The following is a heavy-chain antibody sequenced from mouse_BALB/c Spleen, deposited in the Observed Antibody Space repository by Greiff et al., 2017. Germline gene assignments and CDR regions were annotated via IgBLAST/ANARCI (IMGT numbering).Heavy chain of an antibody. CDR3: TRSFYYGSSYGYAMDY. D-gene: IGHD1-1*01. CDR1: GYTFTDYE. CDR2: IDPETGGT. V-gene: IGHV1-15*01. J-gene: IGHJ4*01. Sequence: QVQLKQSGAELVRPGASVTLSCKASGYTFTDYEMHWVKQTPVHGLEWIGAIDPETGGTAYNQKFKGKATLTADKSSSTAYMELRSLTSEDSAVYYCTRSFYYGSSYGYAMDYWGQGTSVTVSS.